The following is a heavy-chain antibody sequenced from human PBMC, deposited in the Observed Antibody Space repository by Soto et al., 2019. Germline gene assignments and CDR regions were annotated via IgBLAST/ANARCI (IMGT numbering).Heavy chain of an antibody. V-gene: IGHV6-1*01. CDR1: GDSVSSNSVA. Sequence: QVQLQQSGPVLVKPSQTLSLTCAISGDSVSSNSVAWNWIRQSPSRGLEWLGRTYYRSKWYTEYAVSVQSRITINPETSKNPFSLQLNSVTPEDTAAYYCERGAYTYGRPFDYWGQGTLVTVSS. CDR3: ERGAYTYGRPFDY. CDR2: TYYRSKWYT. J-gene: IGHJ4*02. D-gene: IGHD5-18*01.